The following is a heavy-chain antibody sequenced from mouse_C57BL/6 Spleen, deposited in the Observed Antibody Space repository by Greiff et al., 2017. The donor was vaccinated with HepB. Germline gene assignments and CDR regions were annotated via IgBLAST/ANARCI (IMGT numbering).Heavy chain of an antibody. V-gene: IGHV1-55*01. CDR2: IYPGSGST. Sequence: QVQLQQPGAELVKPGASVKMSCKASGYTFTSYWITWVKQRPGQGLEWIGDIYPGSGSTNYNEKFKSKATLTVDTSSSTAYMQRSSLTSEASAVYYCARRDYSNYEGYAMDYWGQGTSVTVSS. CDR1: GYTFTSYW. D-gene: IGHD2-5*01. CDR3: ARRDYSNYEGYAMDY. J-gene: IGHJ4*01.